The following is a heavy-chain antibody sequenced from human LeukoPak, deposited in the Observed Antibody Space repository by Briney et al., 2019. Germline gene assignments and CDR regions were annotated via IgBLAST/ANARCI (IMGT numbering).Heavy chain of an antibody. D-gene: IGHD6-13*01. J-gene: IGHJ3*02. Sequence: GGSLRLSCAASGFTFSSYSMNWVRQAPGKGLEWVSYISSSSSSTIYYADSVKGRFTISRDNAKNSLYLQMNSLRAEDTAVYYCARDGDIAAAPAEVDIWGQGTMVTVSS. CDR2: ISSSSSSTI. V-gene: IGHV3-48*01. CDR3: ARDGDIAAAPAEVDI. CDR1: GFTFSSYS.